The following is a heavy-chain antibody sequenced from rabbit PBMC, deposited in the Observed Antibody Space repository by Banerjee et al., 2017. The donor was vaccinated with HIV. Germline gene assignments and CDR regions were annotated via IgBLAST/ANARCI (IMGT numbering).Heavy chain of an antibody. CDR3: AREQYAGYAGYGL. D-gene: IGHD7-1*01. Sequence: QSLEESGGRLVKPGASLTLTCTASGFTLSSYWMYWVRQAPGKGLEWIGCIDGIGSGSTYYATWAKGRFTISKTSSTTVTLQMTSLTAADTATYFCAREQYAGYAGYGLWGPGTLVTVS. CDR2: IDGIGSGST. J-gene: IGHJ3*01. V-gene: IGHV1S40*01. CDR1: GFTLSSYW.